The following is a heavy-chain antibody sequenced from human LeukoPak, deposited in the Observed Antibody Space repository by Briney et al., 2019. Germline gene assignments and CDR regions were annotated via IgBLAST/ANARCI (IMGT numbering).Heavy chain of an antibody. J-gene: IGHJ3*02. V-gene: IGHV4-59*01. CDR3: ARGLREYRDAFDI. D-gene: IGHD5-18*01. CDR2: IYYDGST. CDR1: GGSLSSYY. Sequence: SETLSLTCTVSGGSLSSYYWSWIRQPPGKGLEWIGYIYYDGSTNSNPSLRSRVSISVDTSKNQFSLKLSSVTAADTAFYYCARGLREYRDAFDIWGQGTLVTVSS.